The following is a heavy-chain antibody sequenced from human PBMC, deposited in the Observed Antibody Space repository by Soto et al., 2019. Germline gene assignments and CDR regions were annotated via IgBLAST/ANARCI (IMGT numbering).Heavy chain of an antibody. Sequence: SETLSLTWAVYGGSFSGYYWSWIRQPPGKGLEWIGEINHSGSTNYNSSLKSRVTISVDTSKNQFSLKLSSVTAADTAVYYCARGGVRRSYYDFWSGYLDYYGMDVWGQGTTVTAS. J-gene: IGHJ6*02. V-gene: IGHV4-34*01. CDR1: GGSFSGYY. CDR2: INHSGST. CDR3: ARGGVRRSYYDFWSGYLDYYGMDV. D-gene: IGHD3-3*01.